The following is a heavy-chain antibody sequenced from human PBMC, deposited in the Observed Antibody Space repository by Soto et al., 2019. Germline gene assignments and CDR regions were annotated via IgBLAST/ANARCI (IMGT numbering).Heavy chain of an antibody. CDR2: ISWNSGSI. CDR1: GFTFDDYA. V-gene: IGHV3-9*01. J-gene: IGHJ6*02. CDR3: AKEKGFGGVRKGMDV. D-gene: IGHD3-16*01. Sequence: GGFLRLSCAASGFTFDDYAMHWVRQAPGKGLEWVSGISWNSGSIGYADSVKGRFTISRDNAKNSLSLQMNSLRAEDTALYYCAKEKGFGGVRKGMDVWGQGTTVTSP.